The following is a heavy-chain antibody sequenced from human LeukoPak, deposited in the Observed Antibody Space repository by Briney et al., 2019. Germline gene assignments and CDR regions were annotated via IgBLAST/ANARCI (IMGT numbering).Heavy chain of an antibody. D-gene: IGHD3-22*01. Sequence: GSSVKVSCKASGGTFSSYAISWVRQAPGQGLERMGGIIPIFGTANYAQKFQGRVTITTDESTSIAYMELSSLRSEDTAVYYCARTFDSSGYYDLGAFDIWGQGTMVTVSS. V-gene: IGHV1-69*05. CDR2: IIPIFGTA. CDR1: GGTFSSYA. J-gene: IGHJ3*02. CDR3: ARTFDSSGYYDLGAFDI.